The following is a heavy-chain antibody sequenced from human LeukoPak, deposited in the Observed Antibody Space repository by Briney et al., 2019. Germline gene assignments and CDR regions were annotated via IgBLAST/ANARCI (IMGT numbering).Heavy chain of an antibody. CDR3: ARDGKPSYAFDI. CDR1: GGSFSGYY. V-gene: IGHV4-34*01. Sequence: PSETLSLTCAVYGGSFSGYYWSWIRQPPGKGLEWIGEINHSGSTNYNPSLKSRVTISVDTSKNQFSLKLSSVTAADTAVYYCARDGKPSYAFDIWGQGTMVTVSS. CDR2: INHSGST. J-gene: IGHJ3*02. D-gene: IGHD3-16*01.